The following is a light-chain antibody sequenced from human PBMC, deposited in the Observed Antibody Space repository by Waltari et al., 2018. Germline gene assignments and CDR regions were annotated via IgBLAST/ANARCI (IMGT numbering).Light chain of an antibody. Sequence: QSVLTQPPSASGTPGQRVILSCSANSPTIGNIIVNWYHQSPGTAPKLLIYTTIQRPSGVHDRFSGSKSGTSASLAISGLQSEDEADYYCATWDDSLKGPVFGGGTKLTVL. CDR2: TTI. V-gene: IGLV1-44*01. CDR3: ATWDDSLKGPV. J-gene: IGLJ2*01. CDR1: SPTIGNII.